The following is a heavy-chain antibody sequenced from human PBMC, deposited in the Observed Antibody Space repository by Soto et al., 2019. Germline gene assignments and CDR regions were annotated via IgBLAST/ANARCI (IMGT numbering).Heavy chain of an antibody. CDR2: ISYDGSNK. D-gene: IGHD3-10*01. CDR3: ARLAGLWFGELFDMEVDY. V-gene: IGHV3-30-3*01. J-gene: IGHJ4*02. CDR1: GFTFSSYA. Sequence: QVQLVESGGGVVQPGRSLRLSCAASGFTFSSYAMHWVRQAPGKGLEWVAVISYDGSNKYYADSVKGRFTISRDNSKNTLYLQMNSLRAEDTAVYYCARLAGLWFGELFDMEVDYWGQGTLVTVSS.